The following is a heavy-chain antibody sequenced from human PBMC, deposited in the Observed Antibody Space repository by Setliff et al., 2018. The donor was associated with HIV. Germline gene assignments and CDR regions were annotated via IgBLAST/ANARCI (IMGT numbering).Heavy chain of an antibody. CDR2: IYYTGST. J-gene: IGHJ1*01. Sequence: SETLSLTCTVSGASINSYFWSWIRQPPGKGPEWLGYIYYTGSTNYNPALESRITMSVDASKNQFSLTLKSVTAADTGVYYCAGVNYYDASGLRAEYFQLWGQGTQVTVSS. CDR1: GASINSYF. D-gene: IGHD3-22*01. V-gene: IGHV4-59*01. CDR3: AGVNYYDASGLRAEYFQL.